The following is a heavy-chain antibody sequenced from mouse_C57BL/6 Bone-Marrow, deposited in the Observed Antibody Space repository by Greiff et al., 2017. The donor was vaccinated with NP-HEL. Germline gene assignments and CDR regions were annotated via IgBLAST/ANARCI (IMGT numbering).Heavy chain of an antibody. CDR1: GFPITSGYY. D-gene: IGHD2-4*01. Sequence: QVQLKESGPGLVKPSQSLFLTCSITGFPITSGYYWIWIRQSPGKPLEWMGYITHSGETFYNPSLQSPISITRETSKNQFFLQLNSVTTEDTAMYYCAGVGYDYDCYFDVWGTGTTVTVSS. J-gene: IGHJ1*03. CDR3: AGVGYDYDCYFDV. V-gene: IGHV12-3*01. CDR2: ITHSGET.